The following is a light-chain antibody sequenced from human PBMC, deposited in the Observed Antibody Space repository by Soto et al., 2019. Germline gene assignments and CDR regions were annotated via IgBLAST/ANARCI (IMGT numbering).Light chain of an antibody. V-gene: IGLV2-14*01. CDR1: SSDVGGYNY. CDR3: SSSTSSNTPVI. J-gene: IGLJ2*01. CDR2: EVS. Sequence: QSALTQPASVSGSPGHSITISCTGTSSDVGGYNYVSWYQHHPGKAPKLMIYEVSDRPSGVSNRFSGSKSGNTASLPISGLQAEDEADYYCSSSTSSNTPVIFGGGTNSPS.